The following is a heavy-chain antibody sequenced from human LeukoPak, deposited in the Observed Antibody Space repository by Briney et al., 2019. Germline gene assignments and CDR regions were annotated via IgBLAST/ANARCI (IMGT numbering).Heavy chain of an antibody. V-gene: IGHV4-39*01. Sequence: SETLSLTCTVSGGSISSSSYYWGWIRQPPGKGLEWIGSIYYSGSTYYNPSLKSRVTISVDTSKNQFSLKLSSVTAADTAVYYCARAVQPAGPWFDPWGQGTLVTVSS. CDR1: GGSISSSSYY. CDR3: ARAVQPAGPWFDP. D-gene: IGHD6-25*01. CDR2: IYYSGST. J-gene: IGHJ5*02.